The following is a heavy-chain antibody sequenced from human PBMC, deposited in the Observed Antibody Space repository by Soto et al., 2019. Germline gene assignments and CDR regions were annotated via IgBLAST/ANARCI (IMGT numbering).Heavy chain of an antibody. V-gene: IGHV4-34*01. Sequence: QVQLQQWGAGLLKPSETLSLTCAVYGGSFSGYYWSWIRQPPGKGLEWIGEINHSGSTNYNPSLKGRVTISVETSKNQFSLKLSSVTAADTAVYYCARLGTIFGVVIQPVDYWGQGTLVTVSS. CDR3: ARLGTIFGVVIQPVDY. J-gene: IGHJ4*02. CDR1: GGSFSGYY. CDR2: INHSGST. D-gene: IGHD3-3*01.